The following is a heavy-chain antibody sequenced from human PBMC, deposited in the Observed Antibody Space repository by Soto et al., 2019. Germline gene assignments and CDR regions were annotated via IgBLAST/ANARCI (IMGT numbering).Heavy chain of an antibody. D-gene: IGHD2-2*01. Sequence: QPISLTGDISGDRFSRNIAACNWIRQSPSRGLEWLGRTYYRSKWYNDYAVSVKSRITINPDTSKNQFSLQLNSVTPEDTAVYYCARGDRYCSSTSCYEDAFDIWGQGTMVTVSS. CDR3: ARGDRYCSSTSCYEDAFDI. CDR1: GDRFSRNIAA. J-gene: IGHJ3*02. V-gene: IGHV6-1*01. CDR2: TYYRSKWYN.